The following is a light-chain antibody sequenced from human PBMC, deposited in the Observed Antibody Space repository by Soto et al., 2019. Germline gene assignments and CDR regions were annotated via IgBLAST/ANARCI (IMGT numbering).Light chain of an antibody. J-gene: IGKJ4*01. CDR3: QKYKSAPSLA. Sequence: DIQMTQSPSSLSASVGDRVTITCRASQGISNFLAWYQHKPGKVPKLLIYVASTLQLGVPSRFSGSGSGTDFTLTISSLQPEDVATYYCQKYKSAPSLAFGGGTKVEIK. CDR2: VAS. V-gene: IGKV1-27*01. CDR1: QGISNF.